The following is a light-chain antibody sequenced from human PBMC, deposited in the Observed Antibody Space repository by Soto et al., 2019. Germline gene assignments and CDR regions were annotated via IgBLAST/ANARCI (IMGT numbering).Light chain of an antibody. J-gene: IGKJ1*01. CDR2: AAS. CDR1: QGISSY. CDR3: QQYYSYPQT. Sequence: AIRMTQSPSSLSASTGDRVTITCRASQGISSYLAWYQQKPGKAPKLLIYAASTLQSGVPSRFSGSGSGTDITLTISCLQSEDFATYYYQQYYSYPQTFGQGTKVEIK. V-gene: IGKV1-8*01.